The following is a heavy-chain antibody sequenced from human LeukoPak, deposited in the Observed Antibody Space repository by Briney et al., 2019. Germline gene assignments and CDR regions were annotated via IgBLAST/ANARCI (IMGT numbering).Heavy chain of an antibody. CDR2: IGPIQGMA. CDR3: ARAQQQLVQAGHYYYYMDV. J-gene: IGHJ6*03. D-gene: IGHD6-13*01. Sequence: GASVKVSCKASGITFRNYAITWVRQAPGHGLEWVGRIGPIQGMARNAQKFQGRVTITADESTSTAYMELSSLRSEDTAVYYCARAQQQLVQAGHYYYYMDVWGKGTTVTVSS. CDR1: GITFRNYA. V-gene: IGHV1-69*04.